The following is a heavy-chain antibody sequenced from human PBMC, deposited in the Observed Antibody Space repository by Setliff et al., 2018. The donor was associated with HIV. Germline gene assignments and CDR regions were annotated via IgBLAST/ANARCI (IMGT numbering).Heavy chain of an antibody. J-gene: IGHJ4*02. CDR2: IYSTGST. V-gene: IGHV4-4*09. Sequence: SQTLSLTCNVSGGSITNFYWSWIRQPPGKGLEWIGYIYSTGSTNYNPSLKSRVTISVDTSKNQFSLKLTSVTAADTAVYYCARHEIGGYSYYFDYWGQGTLVTVSS. D-gene: IGHD5-18*01. CDR1: GGSITNFY. CDR3: ARHEIGGYSYYFDY.